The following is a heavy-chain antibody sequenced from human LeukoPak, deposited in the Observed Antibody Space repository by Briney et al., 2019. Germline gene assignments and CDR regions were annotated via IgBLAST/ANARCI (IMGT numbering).Heavy chain of an antibody. CDR3: AKALSQQLVPDDAFDI. J-gene: IGHJ3*02. D-gene: IGHD6-13*01. CDR2: ISGSGGST. V-gene: IGHV3-23*01. CDR1: GFTFSSSA. Sequence: GGSLRLSCAGSGFTFSSSAMSWVRQAPGKGLEWVSSISGSGGSTFYADSVKGRFTISGDNSKNTLYLQMNSLRAEDTAIYYCAKALSQQLVPDDAFDIWGQGTMVTVSS.